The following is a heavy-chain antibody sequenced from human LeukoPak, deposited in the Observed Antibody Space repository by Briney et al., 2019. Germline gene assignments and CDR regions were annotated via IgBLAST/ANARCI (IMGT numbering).Heavy chain of an antibody. CDR2: IRYDGSSK. Sequence: GRSLRLSCAASGFTFSDYGMHWVRQAPAKGLEWVAFIRYDGSSKFYTDSVKGRFTISRDNFKSTLFLQMNSLRAEDTAMYYCAKQLHTSEFQVFDSWGQGNLVTVSS. CDR3: AKQLHTSEFQVFDS. CDR1: GFTFSDYG. V-gene: IGHV3-30*02. J-gene: IGHJ4*02. D-gene: IGHD6-19*01.